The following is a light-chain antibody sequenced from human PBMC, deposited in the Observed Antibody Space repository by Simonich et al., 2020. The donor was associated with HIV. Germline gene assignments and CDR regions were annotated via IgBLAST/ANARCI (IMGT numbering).Light chain of an antibody. Sequence: DIQMTQSPSTLSASVGDRVTITCRASQSILTWLAWSQQKPGKAPKLLVYEAATLESGVPSRFSGSGSATEFTLTISGLQPDDFATYYCQQYNTYPRTFGQGTKVEI. CDR3: QQYNTYPRT. J-gene: IGKJ1*01. CDR2: EAA. V-gene: IGKV1-5*03. CDR1: QSILTW.